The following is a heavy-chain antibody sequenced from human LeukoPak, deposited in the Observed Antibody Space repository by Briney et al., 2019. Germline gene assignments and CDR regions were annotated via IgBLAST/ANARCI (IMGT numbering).Heavy chain of an antibody. Sequence: SVKVSCKASGGTFSSYAISWVRQAPGQGLEWMGGIIPIFGTANYAQKFQGRVTITADKSTSTAYMELSSPRSEDTAVYYCARYSARGGWYAYWGQGTLVTVSS. J-gene: IGHJ4*02. CDR2: IIPIFGTA. V-gene: IGHV1-69*06. D-gene: IGHD6-19*01. CDR1: GGTFSSYA. CDR3: ARYSARGGWYAY.